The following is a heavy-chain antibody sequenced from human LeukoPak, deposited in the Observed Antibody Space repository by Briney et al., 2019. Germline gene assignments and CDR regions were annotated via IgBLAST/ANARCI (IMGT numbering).Heavy chain of an antibody. CDR3: VSLARIVDDY. D-gene: IGHD2-21*01. CDR1: GFTFSSYD. Sequence: PGGSLRLSCAASGFTFSSYDMSWVRQAPGKGLEWVSSISGSGGSTFYADSVKGRFTISRDSSKNTLYLQMNSLRAEDTAVYYCVSLARIVDDYWGQGTLVTVSS. CDR2: ISGSGGST. V-gene: IGHV3-23*01. J-gene: IGHJ4*02.